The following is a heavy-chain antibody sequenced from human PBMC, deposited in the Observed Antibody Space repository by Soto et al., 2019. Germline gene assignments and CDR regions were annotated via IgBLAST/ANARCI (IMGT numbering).Heavy chain of an antibody. CDR1: GFTFSSYA. V-gene: IGHV3-23*01. CDR3: AKDLGSGSYYGLHYFDY. CDR2: ISGSGGST. J-gene: IGHJ4*02. Sequence: PGGSLRLSCAASGFTFSSYAMSWVRQAPGKGLEWVSAISGSGGSTYYADSVKGRFTISRDNSKNTLYLQMNSLRAEDTAVYYCAKDLGSGSYYGLHYFDYWGQGTLATVSS. D-gene: IGHD1-26*01.